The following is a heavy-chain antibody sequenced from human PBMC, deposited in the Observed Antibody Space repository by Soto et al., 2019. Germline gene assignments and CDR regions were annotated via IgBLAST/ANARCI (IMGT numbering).Heavy chain of an antibody. Sequence: QVQLVQSGAEVKKPGASVKVSCKASGYTFSNYGINWVRQAPGQGLEWMGWINTYAGDTNLRQKFQGRVTMTTDTPTRTAYMEVRGLRSDDTAIYYCAASQQFAYWGQGTLVSVSS. J-gene: IGHJ4*02. D-gene: IGHD6-13*01. CDR2: INTYAGDT. CDR3: AASQQFAY. CDR1: GYTFSNYG. V-gene: IGHV1-18*01.